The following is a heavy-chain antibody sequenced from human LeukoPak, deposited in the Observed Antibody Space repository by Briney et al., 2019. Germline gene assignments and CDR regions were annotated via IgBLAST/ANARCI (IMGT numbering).Heavy chain of an antibody. CDR3: VADIIVGFDI. V-gene: IGHV4-61*02. J-gene: IGHJ3*02. CDR1: GGSISSDIDY. CDR2: LYTSGST. D-gene: IGHD3-22*01. Sequence: SETLSLTCTVSGGSISSDIDYWGWIRQPAGKGLEWIGRLYTSGSTNYNPSLKSRVTISVDTSKNQFSLKLSSVTAADTAVYYCVADIIVGFDIWGRGTMVTVSS.